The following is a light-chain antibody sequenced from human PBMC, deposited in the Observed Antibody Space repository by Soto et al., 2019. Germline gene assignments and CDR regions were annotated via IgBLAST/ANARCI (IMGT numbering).Light chain of an antibody. V-gene: IGLV2-14*01. Sequence: QSVLTQPASVSGSPGQSIPIACTGTSSDGGGYNYVSWYQQHPGKAPKLMSYEVSNRPSGVSNRFSGSKSGNTASLTISGLQAEDEADYYCSSYTSSSSPFYVFGTGTKVTVL. CDR2: EVS. J-gene: IGLJ1*01. CDR1: SSDGGGYNY. CDR3: SSYTSSSSPFYV.